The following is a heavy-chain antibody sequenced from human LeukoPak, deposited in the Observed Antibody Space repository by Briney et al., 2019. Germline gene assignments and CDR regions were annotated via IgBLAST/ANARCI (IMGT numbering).Heavy chain of an antibody. J-gene: IGHJ3*01. D-gene: IGHD4-17*01. CDR2: ISSNGDT. Sequence: SETLSLTCSVSGASIGSHYYYWAWIRQPPGKGLEWVGFISSNGDTYYNPSLKSRVTISRDTYKNQFSLRLSSVSATDTAVYYCARLASDNGQPVGALDFWGQGTMVTVSS. CDR3: ARLASDNGQPVGALDF. V-gene: IGHV4-30-4*01. CDR1: GASIGSHYYY.